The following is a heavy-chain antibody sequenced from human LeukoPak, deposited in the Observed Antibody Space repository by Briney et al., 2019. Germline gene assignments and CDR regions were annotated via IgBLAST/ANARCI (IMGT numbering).Heavy chain of an antibody. D-gene: IGHD3-10*01. CDR2: IYYSGNT. Sequence: SETLSLTCSVSGGSIRSTTYYWGWIRQPPGKGLEWIGRIYYSGNTYYSPSLMSRVTISVDTSKNQFSLILRSVTAADTAVYYCARAYYGSGNTYYFDYWGQGTLVTISS. CDR1: GGSIRSTTYY. V-gene: IGHV4-39*07. J-gene: IGHJ4*02. CDR3: ARAYYGSGNTYYFDY.